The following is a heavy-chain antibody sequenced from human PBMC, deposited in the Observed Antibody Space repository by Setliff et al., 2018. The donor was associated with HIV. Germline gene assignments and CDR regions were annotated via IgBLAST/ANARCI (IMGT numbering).Heavy chain of an antibody. CDR3: ARERPYCSGGSCYGLNYFDC. D-gene: IGHD2-15*01. Sequence: ASVKVSCKASGYTFSSYGISWVRQAPGQGLEWMGWINPYSGKTKYAQNLQGRVTMTTDTSTSTADMELRSLRSDDTAMYYCARERPYCSGGSCYGLNYFDCWGQGTLFTVSS. V-gene: IGHV1-18*04. J-gene: IGHJ4*02. CDR2: INPYSGKT. CDR1: GYTFSSYG.